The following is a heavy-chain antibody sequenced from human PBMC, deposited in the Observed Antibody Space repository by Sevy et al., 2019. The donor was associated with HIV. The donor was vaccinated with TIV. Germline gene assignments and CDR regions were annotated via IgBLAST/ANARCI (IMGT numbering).Heavy chain of an antibody. CDR3: AKAPYSSTWSYFDY. CDR2: ITGSSDTT. Sequence: GGSLRLSCAASGFTFSSYGMHWVRQAPGKGLEWVSTITGSSDTTYSADSVRGRFTVSRDNSKNTLYLQMNSLRPEDTAVYYCAKAPYSSTWSYFDYWGQGTLVTVSS. D-gene: IGHD6-13*01. J-gene: IGHJ4*02. CDR1: GFTFSSYG. V-gene: IGHV3-23*01.